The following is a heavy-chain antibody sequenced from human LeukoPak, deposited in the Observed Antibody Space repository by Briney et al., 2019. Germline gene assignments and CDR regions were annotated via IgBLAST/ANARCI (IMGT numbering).Heavy chain of an antibody. CDR1: GFTFSSYW. Sequence: GGSLRLSCAASGFTFSSYWMSWVRQAPGKGLEWVANIKQDGSEKYYVDSVKGRFTISRDNAKNSLYLQMNSLRVEDTAVYYCVKDQFSGNGIYDPFDAWGQGTMVTV. J-gene: IGHJ3*01. CDR2: IKQDGSEK. D-gene: IGHD5-12*01. V-gene: IGHV3-7*03. CDR3: VKDQFSGNGIYDPFDA.